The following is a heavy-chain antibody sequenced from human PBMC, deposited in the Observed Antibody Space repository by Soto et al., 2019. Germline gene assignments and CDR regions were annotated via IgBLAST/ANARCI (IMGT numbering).Heavy chain of an antibody. CDR1: GGSISSGGYY. V-gene: IGHV4-31*02. D-gene: IGHD3-9*01. CDR2: IYYSGST. CDR3: ARGGASYYDILTGYPRPFDY. Sequence: SETLSLTCTVSGGSISSGGYYWSWIRQHPGKGLEWIGYIYYSGSTYYNPSLKSRVTISVDTSKNQFSLKLSSVTAADTAVYYCARGGASYYDILTGYPRPFDYWGQGTLVTVSS. J-gene: IGHJ4*02.